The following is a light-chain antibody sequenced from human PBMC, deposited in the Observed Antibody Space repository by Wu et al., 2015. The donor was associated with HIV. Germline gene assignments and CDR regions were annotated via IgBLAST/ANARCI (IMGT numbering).Light chain of an antibody. CDR1: EYYTY. J-gene: IGKJ2*01. V-gene: IGKV3-15*01. CDR3: QQYNNWYT. Sequence: GRATSPAGQSEYYTYLGWYNRNLARLPRLLIYDASNRATGIPARFSGSGSGTEFTLTISSMQSEDVAVYYCQQYNNWYTFGQGTKLEIK. CDR2: DAS.